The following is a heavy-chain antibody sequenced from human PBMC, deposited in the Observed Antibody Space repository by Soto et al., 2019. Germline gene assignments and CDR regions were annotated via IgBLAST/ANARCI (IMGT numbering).Heavy chain of an antibody. CDR1: GGTFSSYA. Sequence: GASVKVSCKASGGTFSSYAICWVRQAPGQGIEWMGGIIPIFGTANYAQKFQGRVTITADESTSTAYMELSSLRSEDTAVYYCAREAKYSSSWLGRNYYYYYGMDVWGQGTTVTVSS. D-gene: IGHD6-13*01. CDR3: AREAKYSSSWLGRNYYYYYGMDV. V-gene: IGHV1-69*13. J-gene: IGHJ6*02. CDR2: IIPIFGTA.